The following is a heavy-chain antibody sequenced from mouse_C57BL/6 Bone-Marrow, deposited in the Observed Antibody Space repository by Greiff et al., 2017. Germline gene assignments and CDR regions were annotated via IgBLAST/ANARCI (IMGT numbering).Heavy chain of an antibody. D-gene: IGHD2-4*01. Sequence: EVKLMASGGGLVQPGGSLKLSCAASGFTFSDYGMAWVRQAPRKGPEWVAFISNLAYSIYYADTVTGRFTISRENAKNTLYLEMSSRRSDDTAMYYCARRGDDYDGAMDYWGQGTSVTVSS. CDR3: ARRGDDYDGAMDY. CDR2: ISNLAYSI. V-gene: IGHV5-15*01. CDR1: GFTFSDYG. J-gene: IGHJ4*01.